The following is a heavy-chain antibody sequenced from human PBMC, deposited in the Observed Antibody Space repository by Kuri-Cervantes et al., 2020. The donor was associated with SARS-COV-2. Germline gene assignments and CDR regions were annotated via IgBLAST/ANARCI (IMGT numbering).Heavy chain of an antibody. CDR2: INPNSGGT. CDR3: ARAVPYYYDSSGYYDY. CDR1: GYTFTGYY. D-gene: IGHD3-22*01. V-gene: IGHV1-2*02. Sequence: ASVKVSCKASGYTFTGYYMHWVRQAPGQGLEWMGWINPNSGGTNYAQKFQGRVTMTRDTSISTAYMELSRLRSDDTAVYYCARAVPYYYDSSGYYDYWGQGTLVTVPQ. J-gene: IGHJ4*02.